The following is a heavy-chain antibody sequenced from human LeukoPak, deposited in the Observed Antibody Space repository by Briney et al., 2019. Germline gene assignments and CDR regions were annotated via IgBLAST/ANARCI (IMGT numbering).Heavy chain of an antibody. CDR1: GFTFSSYS. CDR2: ISSSSSYI. J-gene: IGHJ3*02. V-gene: IGHV3-21*01. D-gene: IGHD1-1*01. Sequence: GGSLRLSCAASGFTFSSYSMNWVRQAPGKGLEWVSSISSSSSYIYYAGSLKGRFTISRDNAKNSLYLQMNSLRAEDTAVYYCAKNGGWYAFDIWGQGTMVTVSS. CDR3: AKNGGWYAFDI.